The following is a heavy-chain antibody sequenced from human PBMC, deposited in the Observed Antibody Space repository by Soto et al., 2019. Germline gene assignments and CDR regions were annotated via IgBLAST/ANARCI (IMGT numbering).Heavy chain of an antibody. CDR1: GGSLSTNP. CDR2: TGSGTGPG. J-gene: IGHJ4*02. D-gene: IGHD2-15*01. Sequence: SVKVSCKASGGSLSTNPISWVRQAPGQGLEWMGGTGSGTGPGNHAQKFQGRLTVTADKSTSTVYMELTNPSSEDTAVYYCARRDSGGFYRFFDSWGQGTLVTVSS. CDR3: ARRDSGGFYRFFDS. V-gene: IGHV1-69*06.